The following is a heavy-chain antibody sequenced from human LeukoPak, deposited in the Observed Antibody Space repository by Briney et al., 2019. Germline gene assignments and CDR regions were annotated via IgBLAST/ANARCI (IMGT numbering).Heavy chain of an antibody. V-gene: IGHV4-34*01. CDR3: ARVIRTMVRGPRYYYYMDV. J-gene: IGHJ6*03. CDR2: INHSGST. D-gene: IGHD3-10*01. Sequence: PSETLSLTCTVSGGSISSYYWSWIRQPPGKGLEWIGEINHSGSTNYNPSLKSRVTISVDTSKNQFSLKLSSVTAADTAVYYCARVIRTMVRGPRYYYYMDVWGKGTTVTVSS. CDR1: GGSISSYY.